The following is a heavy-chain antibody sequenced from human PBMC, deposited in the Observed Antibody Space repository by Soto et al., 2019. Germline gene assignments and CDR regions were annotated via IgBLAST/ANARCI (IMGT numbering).Heavy chain of an antibody. CDR2: IYSGGST. J-gene: IGHJ4*02. V-gene: IGHV3-53*01. Sequence: GGSLRLSCEVSGFSVTANYMSWVRQAPGKGLEWVSVIYSGGSTYYIDSVKGRFSISRDISKNTLYLQMNSLRAEDTAVYYCHCYGYWGQGTLVTVPS. CDR1: GFSVTANY. CDR3: HCYGY. D-gene: IGHD2-21*01.